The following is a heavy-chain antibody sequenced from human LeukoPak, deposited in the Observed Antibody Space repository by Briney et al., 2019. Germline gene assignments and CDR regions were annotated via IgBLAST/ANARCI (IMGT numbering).Heavy chain of an antibody. CDR3: ARARGLYISGWYYGY. CDR2: INPSGGST. CDR1: GYIFTSYY. J-gene: IGHJ4*02. V-gene: IGHV1-46*01. Sequence: ASVKVSCKASGYIFTSYYMHWVRQAPGQGLEWMGIINPSGGSTNYGQKFQGRVTMTRDTSTSTVYMELSSLRSEDTAVYYCARARGLYISGWYYGYWGQGTLVTVSS. D-gene: IGHD6-19*01.